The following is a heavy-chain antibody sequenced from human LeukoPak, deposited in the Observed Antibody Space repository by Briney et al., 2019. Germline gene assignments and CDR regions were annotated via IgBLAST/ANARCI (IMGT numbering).Heavy chain of an antibody. D-gene: IGHD1-26*01. CDR3: ASIHTTHLSSYDY. CDR1: GFTFSSYS. Sequence: GGSLRLSCAASGFTFSSYSMNWVRQAPGKGLEWVSSISSSSSYIYYADSVKGRFTISRDNAKNSLYLQMNSLGAEDTAVYYCASIHTTHLSSYDYWGQRTLVTVSS. CDR2: ISSSSSYI. J-gene: IGHJ4*02. V-gene: IGHV3-21*01.